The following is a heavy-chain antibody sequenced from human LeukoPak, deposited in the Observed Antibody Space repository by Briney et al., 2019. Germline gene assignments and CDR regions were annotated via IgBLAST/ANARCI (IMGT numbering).Heavy chain of an antibody. CDR1: GFSLSTAEVG. V-gene: IGHV2-5*01. CDR2: VHWNDDN. D-gene: IGHD5-18*01. Sequence: SGPTLVKPTQTLTLTCSFSGFSLSTAEVGVGWIRQPLVEALEWLAVVHWNDDNYYSPSLKSRLTVTKDTSKNQVVLTMTNMDPVDTATYYCVHRHTGSGMDVWGQGTTVTVSS. CDR3: VHRHTGSGMDV. J-gene: IGHJ6*02.